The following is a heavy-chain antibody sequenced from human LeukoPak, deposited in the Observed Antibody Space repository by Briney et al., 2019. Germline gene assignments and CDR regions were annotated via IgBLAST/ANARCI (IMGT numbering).Heavy chain of an antibody. CDR1: GGSISSYY. J-gene: IGHJ4*02. CDR3: ARSERYNSGWYFYFDY. CDR2: ISYSGST. V-gene: IGHV4-59*01. Sequence: SETLSLTCTVSGGSISSYYWSWIRQPPGKGLEWIGYISYSGSTNYNPSLKSRVTISVETSKNQFSLKLSSVTAADTAVYYCARSERYNSGWYFYFDYWGQGTLVTVSS. D-gene: IGHD6-19*01.